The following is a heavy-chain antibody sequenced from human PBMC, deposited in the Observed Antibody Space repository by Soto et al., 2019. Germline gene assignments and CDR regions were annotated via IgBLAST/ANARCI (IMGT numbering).Heavy chain of an antibody. CDR3: ANEYSSSSGYFQH. Sequence: PGGSLRLSCAASGFTFSSYGMHWVRQAPGKGLEWVAVISYDGSNKYYADSVKGRFTISRDNSKNTLYLQMNSLRAEDTAVYYCANEYSSSSGYFQHWGQGTLVPASS. CDR1: GFTFSSYG. J-gene: IGHJ1*01. CDR2: ISYDGSNK. D-gene: IGHD6-6*01. V-gene: IGHV3-30*18.